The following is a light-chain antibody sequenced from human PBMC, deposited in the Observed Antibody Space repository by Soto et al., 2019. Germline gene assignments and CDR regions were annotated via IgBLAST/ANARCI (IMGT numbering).Light chain of an antibody. CDR3: CSYTTTSTYV. CDR2: EVF. Sequence: QSALTQPASVSGSPGQSITISCTGTSSDVGGYNYVSWYQQHPGKVPKLIISEVFRRPSGISNRFSGSKSGNTASLTISGLQAEDEDDYYCCSYTTTSTYVFGGGTKVTVL. CDR1: SSDVGGYNY. V-gene: IGLV2-14*01. J-gene: IGLJ2*01.